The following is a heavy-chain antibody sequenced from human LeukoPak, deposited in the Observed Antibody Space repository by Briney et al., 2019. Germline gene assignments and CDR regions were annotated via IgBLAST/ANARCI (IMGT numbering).Heavy chain of an antibody. CDR1: GYSISSSYY. V-gene: IGHV4-61*01. CDR3: ARLTVPLRFDP. Sequence: SETLSLTCTVSGYSISSSYYWSWIRPPPGKGLEWIGYIYYSGSTNYNPSLKSRVTISVDTSKNQFSLKLNSVSAADTAVYYCARLTVPLRFDPWGQGTLVTVSS. J-gene: IGHJ5*02. D-gene: IGHD2-2*01. CDR2: IYYSGST.